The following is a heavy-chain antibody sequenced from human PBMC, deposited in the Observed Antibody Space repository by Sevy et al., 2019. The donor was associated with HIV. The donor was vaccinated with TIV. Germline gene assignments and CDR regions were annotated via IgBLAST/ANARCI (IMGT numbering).Heavy chain of an antibody. J-gene: IGHJ5*02. CDR3: ARVRVLPVRRPGYFDP. Sequence: ASVKVSCKASEDIFNSYAVHWVRQAPGQGLEWMGGHIPVLGTTNFAQTFQGRVTLTADEPTTTAYMDLNSLTSDDTAVYYCARVRVLPVRRPGYFDPWGQGTLVTVSS. CDR2: HIPVLGTT. D-gene: IGHD2-2*01. CDR1: EDIFNSYA. V-gene: IGHV1-69*13.